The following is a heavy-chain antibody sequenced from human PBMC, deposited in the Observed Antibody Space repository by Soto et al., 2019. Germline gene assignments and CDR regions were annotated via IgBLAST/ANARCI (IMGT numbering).Heavy chain of an antibody. Sequence: GASVKVSCKASGYTFTSYYMHWVRQAPGQGLEWMGIINPSGGSTSYAQKFQGRVTMTRDTSTSTVYMELSSLRSEDTAVYYCARDAHHYDFWSGYSRPLDYWGQGTLVTVSS. J-gene: IGHJ4*02. V-gene: IGHV1-46*01. D-gene: IGHD3-3*01. CDR1: GYTFTSYY. CDR2: INPSGGST. CDR3: ARDAHHYDFWSGYSRPLDY.